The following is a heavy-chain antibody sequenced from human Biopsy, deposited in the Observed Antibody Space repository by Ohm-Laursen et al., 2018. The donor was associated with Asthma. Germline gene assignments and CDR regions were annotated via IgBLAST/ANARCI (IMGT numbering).Heavy chain of an antibody. CDR1: VFTFSSYA. D-gene: IGHD3-9*01. CDR3: AKDRDYDILTGPPGFDY. CDR2: ISGSGGST. J-gene: IGHJ4*02. Sequence: SLRLSCAASVFTFSSYAMSWVRQAPGKGLEWVSAISGSGGSTYYADSVKGRFTISRDNSKNTLYLQMNSLRAEDTAVYYLAKDRDYDILTGPPGFDYWGQGTLVTVSS. V-gene: IGHV3-23*01.